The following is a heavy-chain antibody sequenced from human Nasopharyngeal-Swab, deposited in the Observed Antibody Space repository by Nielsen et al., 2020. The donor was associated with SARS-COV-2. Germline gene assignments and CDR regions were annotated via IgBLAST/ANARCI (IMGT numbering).Heavy chain of an antibody. J-gene: IGHJ5*02. CDR2: INAGNGNT. Sequence: WVRQAPGQRLEWMGWINAGNGNTKYSQKFQGRVTITRDTSASTAYMELSSLRSEDTAVYYCARAVWVVPAAISPAHNWFDPWGRGTLVTVSS. D-gene: IGHD2-2*01. V-gene: IGHV1-3*01. CDR3: ARAVWVVPAAISPAHNWFDP.